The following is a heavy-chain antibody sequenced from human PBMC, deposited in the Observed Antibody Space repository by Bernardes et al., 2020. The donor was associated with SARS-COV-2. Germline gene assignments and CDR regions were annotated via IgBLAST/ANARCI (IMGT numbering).Heavy chain of an antibody. CDR1: LFSLSPSEVG. CDR3: AHRLPNYGAYSVGVMDV. CDR2: IYWDDDK. D-gene: IGHD4-17*01. J-gene: IGHJ6*02. V-gene: IGHV2-5*02. Sequence: SGSTLLKPTQTLTLTCPFSLFSLSPSEVGVGWIRQPPGKALEWLAHIYWDDDKRYRPSLKSRLTITKDTSRKQVVLTMTNMDPVDTATYYCAHRLPNYGAYSVGVMDVWGQGTTVTVSS.